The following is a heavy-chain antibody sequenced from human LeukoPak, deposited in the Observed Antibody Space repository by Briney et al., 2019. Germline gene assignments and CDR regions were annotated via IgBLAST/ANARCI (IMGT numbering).Heavy chain of an antibody. V-gene: IGHV3-30-3*01. CDR1: GFTFSSYA. CDR3: ARDLWFGDY. Sequence: PGRSLRLSCAASGFTFSSYAMHWVRQAPGKGLEWVAVISYDGSNKYYADSVKGRFTISRDNSKNTLYLQMNSLRAEDTAVYYCARDLWFGDYWGQGALVTVSS. J-gene: IGHJ4*02. D-gene: IGHD3-10*01. CDR2: ISYDGSNK.